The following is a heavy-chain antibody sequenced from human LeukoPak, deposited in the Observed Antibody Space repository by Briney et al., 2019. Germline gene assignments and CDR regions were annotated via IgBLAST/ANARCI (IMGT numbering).Heavy chain of an antibody. CDR2: ISGSGGST. CDR1: GFTFSSYA. CDR3: AKDRTVGASYWYSDL. Sequence: GGSLRLSCAASGFTFSSYAMSWVRQAPGKGLEWVSAISGSGGSTYYADSVKGRFAISRDSSKNTLFLHMNSLRVEDTAIYYCAKDRTVGASYWYSDLWGRGTLVTVSS. D-gene: IGHD1-26*01. J-gene: IGHJ2*01. V-gene: IGHV3-23*01.